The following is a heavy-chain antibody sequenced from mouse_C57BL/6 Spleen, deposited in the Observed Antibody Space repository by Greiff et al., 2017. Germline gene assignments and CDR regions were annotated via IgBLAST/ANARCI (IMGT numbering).Heavy chain of an antibody. CDR1: GYTFTDYY. CDR2: IYPGSGNT. V-gene: IGHV1-84*01. Sequence: QVQLQQSGPELVKPGASVKISCKASGYTFTDYYINWVKQRPGPGLEWIGWIYPGSGNTKYNEKFKGKATLTVDTSSSTAYMQLSSLTSEDSAVYFCARSHGTRYFDVWGTGTTVTVSS. J-gene: IGHJ1*03. D-gene: IGHD1-1*01. CDR3: ARSHGTRYFDV.